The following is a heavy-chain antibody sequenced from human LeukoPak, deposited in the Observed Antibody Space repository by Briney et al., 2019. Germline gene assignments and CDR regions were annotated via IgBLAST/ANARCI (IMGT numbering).Heavy chain of an antibody. Sequence: ASLKVSCKASGYTFTSYAMHWVRQAPGQRLEWMGWINAGNGNTKYSQKFQGRVTITRDTSASTAYMELSSLRSEDTAVYYCARDVVTFYDDSSGYYYWGQGTLVTVSS. V-gene: IGHV1-3*01. J-gene: IGHJ4*02. CDR3: ARDVVTFYDDSSGYYY. CDR1: GYTFTSYA. D-gene: IGHD3-22*01. CDR2: INAGNGNT.